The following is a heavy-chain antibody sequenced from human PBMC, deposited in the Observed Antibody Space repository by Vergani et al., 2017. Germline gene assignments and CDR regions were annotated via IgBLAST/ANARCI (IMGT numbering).Heavy chain of an antibody. J-gene: IGHJ4*02. Sequence: EVQLLESGGGLVQPGGSLRLSCAASGFTFSSYAMSWVRQAPGKGLEWVGAISGSGGSTYYADSVKGRFTISRDNSKNTLYLQMNSLRAEDTAVYYCAKLAVVIGYCSSTSSYAPRIAVAGHSDYWDEGTLVAVSS. CDR3: AKLAVVIGYCSSTSSYAPRIAVAGHSDY. CDR1: GFTFSSYA. D-gene: IGHD2-2*03. CDR2: ISGSGGST. V-gene: IGHV3-23*01.